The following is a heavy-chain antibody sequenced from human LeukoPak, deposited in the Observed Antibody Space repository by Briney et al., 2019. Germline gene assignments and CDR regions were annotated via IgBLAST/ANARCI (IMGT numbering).Heavy chain of an antibody. D-gene: IGHD1-26*01. CDR2: IKQDGGEI. V-gene: IGHV3-7*03. CDR3: AREWRVGPTLAGAFDI. Sequence: GGSLRLSCAASGFTFSHYWMTWVRQAPGKGLEWVANIKQDGGEIYYVDSVKGRFTISRDSSKNTVYLQMNSLRAEDTAMYYCAREWRVGPTLAGAFDIWGQGTMVTVSS. J-gene: IGHJ3*02. CDR1: GFTFSHYW.